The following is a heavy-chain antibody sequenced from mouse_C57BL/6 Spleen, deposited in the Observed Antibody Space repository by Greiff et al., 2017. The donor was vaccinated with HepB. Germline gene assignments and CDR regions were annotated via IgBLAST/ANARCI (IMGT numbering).Heavy chain of an antibody. CDR3: ARDYDDYYAMDY. V-gene: IGHV1-82*01. CDR1: GYAFSSSW. Sequence: VQLVESGPELVKPGASVKISCKASGYAFSSSWMNWVKQRPGKGLEWIGRIYPGDGDTNYNGKFKGKATLTADKSSSTAYMQLSSLTSEDSAVYFCARDYDDYYAMDYWGQGTSVTVSS. J-gene: IGHJ4*01. CDR2: IYPGDGDT. D-gene: IGHD2-4*01.